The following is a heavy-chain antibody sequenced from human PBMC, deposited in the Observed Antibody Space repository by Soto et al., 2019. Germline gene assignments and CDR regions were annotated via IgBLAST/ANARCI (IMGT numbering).Heavy chain of an antibody. V-gene: IGHV4-30-4*01. CDR2: IYYSGGST. J-gene: IGHJ5*02. CDR1: GGSISSGDYY. D-gene: IGHD2-2*01. Sequence: QVQLQESGPGLVKPSQTLSLTCAVSGGSISSGDYYWSWIRQPPGKGLEWIGYIYYSGGSTYYSPSLRSRVAISMDASKNQFSRILSAVTAADTAVYYCARAVYCRSASCSNWFDTWGQGTLVTVSS. CDR3: ARAVYCRSASCSNWFDT.